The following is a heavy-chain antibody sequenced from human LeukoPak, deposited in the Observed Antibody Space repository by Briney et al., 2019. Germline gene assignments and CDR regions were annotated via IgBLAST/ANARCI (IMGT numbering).Heavy chain of an antibody. CDR2: IEYSGGSA. CDR1: GFTLSSYE. Sequence: GGSLRLSCIVSGFTLSSYEMSWIRQAPGKGLEWVASIEYSGGSAYYADSVKGRFTISRDNSKNTLYLQMNSLRAEDTAVYYCARHYVWGSYRFVSIDYWGQGTLVTVSS. D-gene: IGHD3-16*02. J-gene: IGHJ4*02. V-gene: IGHV3-23*01. CDR3: ARHYVWGSYRFVSIDY.